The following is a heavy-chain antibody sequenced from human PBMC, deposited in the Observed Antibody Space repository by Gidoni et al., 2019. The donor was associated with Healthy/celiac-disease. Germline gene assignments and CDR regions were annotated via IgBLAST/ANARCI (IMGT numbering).Heavy chain of an antibody. CDR1: VCSISRGGYY. D-gene: IGHD3-10*01. Sequence: QLQLPGSGPGLVTPSQTLSLTFTVSVCSISRGGYYWSWIRQHPGKGLEWIGYIYYRGSTYYNPSLKSRVTISVDTSKNQFSLKLSSVTAADTAVYYCALLSTMVRGVTLDYWGQGTLVTVSS. V-gene: IGHV4-31*03. CDR2: IYYRGST. J-gene: IGHJ4*02. CDR3: ALLSTMVRGVTLDY.